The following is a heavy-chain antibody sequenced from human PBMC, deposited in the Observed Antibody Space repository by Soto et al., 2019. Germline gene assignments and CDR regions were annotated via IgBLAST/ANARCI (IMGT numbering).Heavy chain of an antibody. CDR2: IYYSGST. J-gene: IGHJ4*02. CDR3: ARADDSSGYYPFDY. V-gene: IGHV4-59*01. CDR1: GGSISSYY. Sequence: SETLSLTRTVSGGSISSYYWSWIRQPPGKGLEWIGYIYYSGSTNYNPSLKSRVTISVDTSKNQFSLKLSSVTAADTAVYYCARADDSSGYYPFDYWGQGTLVTVSS. D-gene: IGHD3-22*01.